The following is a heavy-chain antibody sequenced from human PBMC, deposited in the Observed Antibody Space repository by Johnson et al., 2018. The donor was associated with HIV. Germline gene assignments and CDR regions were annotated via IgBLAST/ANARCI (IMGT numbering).Heavy chain of an antibody. CDR2: ISSSGSTI. CDR1: GFNVSSNY. D-gene: IGHD3-22*01. J-gene: IGHJ3*02. Sequence: QVQLVESGGGLVQPGGSLRLSCAASGFNVSSNYMSWVRQAPGKGLEWVSYISSSGSTIYYADSVKGRFTISRDNAKNSLYLQMNSLRAEDTAVYYCAKDLRDSSGYDAFDIWGQGTMVTVSS. V-gene: IGHV3-11*01. CDR3: AKDLRDSSGYDAFDI.